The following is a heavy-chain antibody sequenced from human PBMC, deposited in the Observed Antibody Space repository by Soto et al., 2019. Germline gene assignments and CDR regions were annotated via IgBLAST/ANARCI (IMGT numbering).Heavy chain of an antibody. J-gene: IGHJ4*02. CDR2: IIPLFGTA. Sequence: QVQLEQSGAEVQQPGSSVRVSCKTSGGTFSTYAINWVRQAPGQGLEWMGAIIPLFGTADYSQKFQGRVTITAVESTSTAYMELSSPRSDDTAVYFCARPKGTYSSGYYYFDFWGQGTLVTVSS. CDR3: ARPKGTYSSGYYYFDF. V-gene: IGHV1-69*01. D-gene: IGHD6-19*01. CDR1: GGTFSTYA.